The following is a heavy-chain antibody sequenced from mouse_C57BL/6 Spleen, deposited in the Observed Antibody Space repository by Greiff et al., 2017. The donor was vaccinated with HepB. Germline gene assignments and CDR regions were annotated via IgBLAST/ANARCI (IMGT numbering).Heavy chain of an antibody. D-gene: IGHD4-1*01. CDR2: IYPGGGYT. CDR1: GYTFTNYW. Sequence: VQLQQSGAELVRPGTSVKMSCKASGYTFTNYWIGWAKQRPGHGLEWIGDIYPGGGYTNYNEKCKGKATLTADKSSSTAYMQFSSLTSEDSAIYYCARWNWDEGDYWGQGTTLTVSS. CDR3: ARWNWDEGDY. J-gene: IGHJ2*01. V-gene: IGHV1-63*01.